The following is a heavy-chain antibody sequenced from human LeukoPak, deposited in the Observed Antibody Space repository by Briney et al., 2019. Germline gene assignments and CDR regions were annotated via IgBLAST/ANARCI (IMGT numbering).Heavy chain of an antibody. Sequence: ASVKVSCKASGYTFTSYAMHWVRQAPGQRLEWMGWINAGNGNTKYSQKFQGRVTITRDTSASTAYMELNSLRAEDTAVYYCARLSKDPGLYCSSTSCYRIRDYWGQGTLVTVSS. D-gene: IGHD2-2*01. V-gene: IGHV1-3*01. CDR2: INAGNGNT. J-gene: IGHJ4*02. CDR1: GYTFTSYA. CDR3: ARLSKDPGLYCSSTSCYRIRDY.